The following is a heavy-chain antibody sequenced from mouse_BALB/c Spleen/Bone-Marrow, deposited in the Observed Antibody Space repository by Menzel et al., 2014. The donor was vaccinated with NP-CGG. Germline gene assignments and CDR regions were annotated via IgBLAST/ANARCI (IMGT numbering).Heavy chain of an antibody. CDR1: GFDFGRYW. CDR3: ARLGYYGYHYN. V-gene: IGHV4-2*02. CDR2: INPGSSTI. J-gene: IGHJ2*01. D-gene: IGHD1-2*01. Sequence: EVKLVESGGGLVQPGGSLNLACVASGFDFGRYWMSWARQAPGKGLEWIGEINPGSSTINYSPSLKDKFIMSRDNAKNTLYLQMRKVRSEDTALYYCARLGYYGYHYNWGQGTTLTVSS.